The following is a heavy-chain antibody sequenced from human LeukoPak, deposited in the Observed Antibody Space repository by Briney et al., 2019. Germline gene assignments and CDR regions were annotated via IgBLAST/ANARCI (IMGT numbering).Heavy chain of an antibody. Sequence: GRSLRLSCAASGFTFNTYAIHWVRQAPGEGLEWVAVISYDGSYKYYADSVKGRFTISRDNSKNTLYLQMNSLRAEDTAVYYCARAYSGSYRGNFDYWGQGTLVTVSS. CDR3: ARAYSGSYRGNFDY. D-gene: IGHD1-26*01. J-gene: IGHJ4*02. V-gene: IGHV3-30-3*01. CDR2: ISYDGSYK. CDR1: GFTFNTYA.